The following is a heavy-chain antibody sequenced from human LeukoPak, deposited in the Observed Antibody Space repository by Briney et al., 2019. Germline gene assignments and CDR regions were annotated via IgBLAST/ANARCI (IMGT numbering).Heavy chain of an antibody. CDR1: GFTFSSYW. Sequence: GGSLRLSCAVSGFTFSSYWMSWVRQAPGKGLEWVANIKQDGSEKYYVDSVKGRFTISRDNAKNSLYLQMNSLRAEDTAVYYCARDFFPMGDQQFARDYGMDVWGQGTTVTVSS. CDR2: IKQDGSEK. CDR3: ARDFFPMGDQQFARDYGMDV. V-gene: IGHV3-7*01. J-gene: IGHJ6*02. D-gene: IGHD3-10*01.